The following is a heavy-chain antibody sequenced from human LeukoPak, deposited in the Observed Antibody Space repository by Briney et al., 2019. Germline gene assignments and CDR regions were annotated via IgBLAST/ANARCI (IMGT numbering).Heavy chain of an antibody. CDR1: GFTFSDYW. CDR3: AKDHYWSIDY. CDR2: INTDGSIT. V-gene: IGHV3-74*01. J-gene: IGHJ4*02. D-gene: IGHD3-3*01. Sequence: GGSLRLSCAASGFTFSDYWIHWVRQAPGKGLVWVSRINTDGSITNYADSVKGRFSISRDNAKNTLYLQMSSLRAEDTGVYYCAKDHYWSIDYWGRGTLVTVSS.